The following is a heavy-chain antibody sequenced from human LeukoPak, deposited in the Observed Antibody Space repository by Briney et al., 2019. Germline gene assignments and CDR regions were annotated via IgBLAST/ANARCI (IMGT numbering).Heavy chain of an antibody. CDR1: GGSISSYF. V-gene: IGHV4-4*08. Sequence: SETLSLTCTVSGGSISSYFWSWIRQPPGKGLEWIGYIYYSGSTNYNPSLKSRVTISVDTSKNQFSLKVSSVTAADTAVYYCARETYSSGSYYYYYYMDVWGKGTTVTVSS. J-gene: IGHJ6*03. CDR2: IYYSGST. CDR3: ARETYSSGSYYYYYYMDV. D-gene: IGHD6-25*01.